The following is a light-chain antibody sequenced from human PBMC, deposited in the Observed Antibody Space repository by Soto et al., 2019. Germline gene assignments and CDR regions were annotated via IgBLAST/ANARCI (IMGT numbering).Light chain of an antibody. CDR1: QSINNW. CDR2: DGS. J-gene: IGKJ1*01. Sequence: DIQMTQSPSTLSASVGDRITITCRASQSINNWLAWYQQTAGKAPKLLIYDGSSLESGVPSRFSGSGSGTEFTLNISSLQPDDFATYYCQRYNTFSGTFGPGTKVDI. V-gene: IGKV1-5*01. CDR3: QRYNTFSGT.